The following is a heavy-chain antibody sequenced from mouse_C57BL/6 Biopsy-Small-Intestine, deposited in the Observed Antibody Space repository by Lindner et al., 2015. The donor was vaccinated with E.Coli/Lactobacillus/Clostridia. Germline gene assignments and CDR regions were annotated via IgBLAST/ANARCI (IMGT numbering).Heavy chain of an antibody. J-gene: IGHJ4*01. CDR3: ARFPGTGAMDY. CDR2: IYPGGGYT. Sequence: VQLQESGAELVRPGTSVKMSCKASGYTFTNYWIGWAKQRPGHGLEWIGDIYPGGGYTNYNEKFKGKATLTADKSSSTAYMELRSLTSEDSAVYYCARFPGTGAMDYWGQGTPVTVSS. CDR1: GYTFTNYW. D-gene: IGHD3-3*01. V-gene: IGHV1-63*01.